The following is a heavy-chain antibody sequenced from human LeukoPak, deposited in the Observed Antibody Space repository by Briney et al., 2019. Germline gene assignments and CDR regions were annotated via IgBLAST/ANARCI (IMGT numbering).Heavy chain of an antibody. J-gene: IGHJ4*02. CDR2: ISGSGGST. V-gene: IGHV3-23*01. D-gene: IGHD6-6*01. CDR1: GFTFSSYA. Sequence: PGGSLRLSCAASGFTFSSYAMSWVRQAPGKGLEWVAAISGSGGSTYHADSVKGRFTISRDNSKNTLYLQMNSLRAEDTAVYYCAKGVEYSSSSGFDYWGQGTLVTVSS. CDR3: AKGVEYSSSSGFDY.